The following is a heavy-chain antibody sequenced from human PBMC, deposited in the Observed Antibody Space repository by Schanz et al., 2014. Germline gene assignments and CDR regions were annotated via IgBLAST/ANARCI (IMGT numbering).Heavy chain of an antibody. V-gene: IGHV1-8*01. Sequence: QVQLVQSGAEVKKPGASVKVSCKASGYTLTNFDINWVRQAPGQGLEWMGWMNPNSGTTGYAQKFQGRVTMTRNPSTSTAYMELRGLRSDDTAVYYCARAAYGGYTSTPLRYWGQGTLVTVSS. CDR3: ARAAYGGYTSTPLRY. CDR2: MNPNSGTT. D-gene: IGHD5-12*01. J-gene: IGHJ4*02. CDR1: GYTLTNFD.